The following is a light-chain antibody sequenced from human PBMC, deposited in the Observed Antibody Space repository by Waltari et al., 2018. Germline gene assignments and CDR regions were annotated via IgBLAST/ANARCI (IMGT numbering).Light chain of an antibody. V-gene: IGLV2-14*03. CDR3: SSYISSSTLEL. J-gene: IGLJ2*01. Sequence: QSALTQPASVSGSPGQSITISCTGTSSDVGGYNYVSWYQQHPGKAPILLIYDVSSRSARVSERFSGSKSGNTAALTIPGRQAEDEADYYCSSYISSSTLELFGGGTSLTVL. CDR2: DVS. CDR1: SSDVGGYNY.